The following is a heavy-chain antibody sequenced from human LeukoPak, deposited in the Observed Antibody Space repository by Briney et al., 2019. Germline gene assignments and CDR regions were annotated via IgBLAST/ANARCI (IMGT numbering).Heavy chain of an antibody. V-gene: IGHV4-39*01. Sequence: SESLSLTWTVSGGSISSSSYSWGWIRQPPGKGLEWIGSIYYSGSTYYNPSLKSRVTISVDTSKNQFSLKLSSVTAADTAVYYYARVVVPAARLRFLELPRQGYFDYWGQGTLVTVSS. CDR1: GGSISSSSYS. D-gene: IGHD3-3*01. CDR3: ARVVVPAARLRFLELPRQGYFDY. J-gene: IGHJ4*02. CDR2: IYYSGST.